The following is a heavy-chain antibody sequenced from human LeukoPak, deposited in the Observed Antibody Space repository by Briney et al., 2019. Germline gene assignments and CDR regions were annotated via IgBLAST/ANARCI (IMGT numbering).Heavy chain of an antibody. CDR3: AKNADRGAYCRGGSCYPYYYYYMDV. V-gene: IGHV3-23*01. CDR2: ISHTGGSP. D-gene: IGHD2-15*01. Sequence: QPGGTLRLSCAASGITFSSYGMSWIRQAPGKGLEWVSSISHTGGSPYYADSVKGRFTVSRDNSENTLYLQMNSLTVDDTAIYYCAKNADRGAYCRGGSCYPYYYYYMDVWGTGTTVTISS. J-gene: IGHJ6*03. CDR1: GITFSSYG.